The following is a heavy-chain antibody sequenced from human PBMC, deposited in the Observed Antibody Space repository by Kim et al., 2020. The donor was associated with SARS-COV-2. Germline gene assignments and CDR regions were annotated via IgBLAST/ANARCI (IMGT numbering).Heavy chain of an antibody. V-gene: IGHV3-23*01. CDR2: IEGSDGTT. CDR1: GFTFTGYA. CDR3: MKGGWGSIWDH. J-gene: IGHJ4*02. Sequence: GGSLRLSCTTSGFTFTGYAMSWVRQAPGKGLEWVSSIEGSDGTTYYVDSVKGRFTISRDNSKNTLYLQMSTLRADDTAVYYCMKGGWGSIWDHWGQGTLVTVSS. D-gene: IGHD2-21*01.